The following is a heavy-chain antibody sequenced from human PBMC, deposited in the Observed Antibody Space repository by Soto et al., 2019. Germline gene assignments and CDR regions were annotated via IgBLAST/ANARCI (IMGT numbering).Heavy chain of an antibody. Sequence: SGGSLRLSCETSGFSVSVYGMHWVRQAPGKGLEWVAVIWYDASKQFYAASVEGRFTISRDNSKAILYLQMNSLRAEDTAVYYCAAWAEGATEVHWGQGALVTVSS. V-gene: IGHV3-33*01. D-gene: IGHD2-15*01. CDR3: AAWAEGATEVH. CDR2: IWYDASKQ. CDR1: GFSVSVYG. J-gene: IGHJ4*02.